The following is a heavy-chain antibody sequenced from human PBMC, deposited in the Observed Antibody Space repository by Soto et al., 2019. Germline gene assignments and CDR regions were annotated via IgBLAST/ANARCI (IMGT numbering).Heavy chain of an antibody. CDR1: GFTFSSYA. V-gene: IGHV3-23*01. CDR3: AKDRSTYYLVPPFDP. CDR2: ISGSGGST. D-gene: IGHD3-10*01. Sequence: PGGSLRLSCAASGFTFSSYAMSWVRPAPGKGLEWVSAISGSGGSTYYADSVKGRFTISRDNSKNTLYLQMNSLRAEDTAVYYCAKDRSTYYLVPPFDPWGQGTLVTVSS. J-gene: IGHJ5*02.